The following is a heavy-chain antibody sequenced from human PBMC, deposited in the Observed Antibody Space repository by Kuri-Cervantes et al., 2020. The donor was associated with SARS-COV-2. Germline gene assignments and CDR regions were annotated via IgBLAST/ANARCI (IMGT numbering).Heavy chain of an antibody. Sequence: SVKVSCKASGGTFSSYAISWARQAPGQGLEWMGGIIPIFGTANYAQKFQGRVTITTDESTSTAYMELSSLRSDDTAVYYCARTYLLEWTPGAPAHFDYWGQGTLVTVSS. CDR3: ARTYLLEWTPGAPAHFDY. CDR1: GGTFSSYA. D-gene: IGHD3-3*01. V-gene: IGHV1-69*05. CDR2: IIPIFGTA. J-gene: IGHJ4*02.